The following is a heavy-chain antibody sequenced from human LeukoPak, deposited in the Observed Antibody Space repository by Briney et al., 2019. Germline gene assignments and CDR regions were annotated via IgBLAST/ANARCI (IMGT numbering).Heavy chain of an antibody. CDR2: ITSTSRYI. V-gene: IGHV3-21*06. CDR1: GFTFSSYG. J-gene: IGHJ4*02. D-gene: IGHD1-26*01. Sequence: PGGSLRLSCAASGFTFSSYGMSWVRQAPGKGLEWVSSITSTSRYIYYADSLKGRFTVSRDNAKSSLYLQMNSLTVEDTAVYYCARDGSYYGQYYFDYWGQGILVTVSS. CDR3: ARDGSYYGQYYFDY.